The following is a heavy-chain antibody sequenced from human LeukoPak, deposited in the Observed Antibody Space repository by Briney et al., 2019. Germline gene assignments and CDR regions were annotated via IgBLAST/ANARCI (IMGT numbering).Heavy chain of an antibody. J-gene: IGHJ1*01. V-gene: IGHV5-51*01. CDR1: GYSFTSYW. CDR3: AKHYCSSTSCFRSEYLQH. D-gene: IGHD2-2*01. Sequence: RGESLKISCKGSGYSFTSYWIGWVRQMPRKGLEWMGIIYPGDSDTRYSPSFQGQVTISADKSVSTAYLQWSSLKASDTAMYYCAKHYCSSTSCFRSEYLQHWGQGTLVTVSS. CDR2: IYPGDSDT.